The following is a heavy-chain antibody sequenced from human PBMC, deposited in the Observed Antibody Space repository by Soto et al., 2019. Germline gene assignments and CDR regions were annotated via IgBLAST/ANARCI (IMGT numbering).Heavy chain of an antibody. V-gene: IGHV3-9*01. CDR3: AKGRGGSSGRYYFDY. CDR1: GLTFDDYA. CDR2: ISWNSGSI. Sequence: EVQLVESGGGLVQPGRSLRLSCAASGLTFDDYAMHWVRQAPGKGREWVSGISWNSGSIGYADSVKGRFTISRDNAKNSLYLQMNSLRAEDTALYYCAKGRGGSSGRYYFDYWGQGTLVTVSS. D-gene: IGHD1-26*01. J-gene: IGHJ4*02.